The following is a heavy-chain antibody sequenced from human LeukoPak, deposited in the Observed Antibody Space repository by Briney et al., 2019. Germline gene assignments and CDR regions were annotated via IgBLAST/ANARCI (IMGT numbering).Heavy chain of an antibody. CDR1: GYTFTSYG. J-gene: IGHJ5*02. CDR3: ARGMGAAAGTTAEGWFDP. CDR2: ISAYNGNT. D-gene: IGHD6-13*01. V-gene: IGHV1-18*01. Sequence: ASVNVSCKASGYTFTSYGISWVRQAPGQGLEWMGWISAYNGNTNYAQKLQGRVTMTTDTSTSTAYMELRSLRSDDTAVYYCARGMGAAAGTTAEGWFDPWGQGTLVTVSS.